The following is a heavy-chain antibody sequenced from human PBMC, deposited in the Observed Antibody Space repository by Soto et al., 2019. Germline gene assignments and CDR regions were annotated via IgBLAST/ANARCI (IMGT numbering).Heavy chain of an antibody. CDR2: ISAYNGNT. V-gene: IGHV1-18*01. Sequence: ASVKVSCKASGYTFTSYGISWVRQAPGQGLEWMGWISAYNGNTNYAQKLQGRVTMTTDTSTSTAYMELRSLRSDDTAVYYCARDVQSFWSGYSKWFDPWGQGAPVTISS. CDR3: ARDVQSFWSGYSKWFDP. J-gene: IGHJ5*02. CDR1: GYTFTSYG. D-gene: IGHD3-3*01.